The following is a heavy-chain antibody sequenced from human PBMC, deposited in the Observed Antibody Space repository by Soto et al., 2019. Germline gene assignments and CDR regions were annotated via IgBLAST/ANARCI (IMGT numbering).Heavy chain of an antibody. CDR3: ARAREDSSGWFDY. V-gene: IGHV1-2*02. D-gene: IGHD6-19*01. Sequence: QVQLVQSGAEVKQPGASMKVSCKASGYIFSDNYIHWVRQAPGQGLEWMAWINPKSGGTNYARNFQGRVTLTRDTSISTAYMDLSRLTFDDTAVYYCARAREDSSGWFDYWGQGTLVTVSS. CDR1: GYIFSDNY. CDR2: INPKSGGT. J-gene: IGHJ4*02.